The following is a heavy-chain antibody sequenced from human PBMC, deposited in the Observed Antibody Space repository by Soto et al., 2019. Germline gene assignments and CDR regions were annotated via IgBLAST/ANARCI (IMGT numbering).Heavy chain of an antibody. CDR1: GFTFSDYA. D-gene: IGHD3-9*01. Sequence: PVGSLRLSCAASGFTFSDYAMTWVRQAPGKGLEWVASISDSSSTTYYADSVKGRFTISRDNSKNTLYLQMDTLRAEDTAVYYCARHQIAMIVLKIYFEWWGQGTMVTVSS. V-gene: IGHV3-23*01. CDR3: ARHQIAMIVLKIYFEW. CDR2: ISDSSSTT. J-gene: IGHJ4*03.